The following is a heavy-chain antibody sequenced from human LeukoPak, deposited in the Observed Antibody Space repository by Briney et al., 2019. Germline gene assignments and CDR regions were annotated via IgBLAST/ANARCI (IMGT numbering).Heavy chain of an antibody. CDR3: AGYCSSTSCSHYYYGMDV. D-gene: IGHD2-2*01. CDR1: GGSISSSSYY. V-gene: IGHV4-39*01. CDR2: IYYSGST. Sequence: SETLSLTCTVSGGSISSSSYYWGWIRQPPGKGLEWIGSIYYSGSTYYNPSLKSRVTISVDTSKNQFSLKLSSVTAADTAEYYCAGYCSSTSCSHYYYGMDVWGQGTTVTVSS. J-gene: IGHJ6*02.